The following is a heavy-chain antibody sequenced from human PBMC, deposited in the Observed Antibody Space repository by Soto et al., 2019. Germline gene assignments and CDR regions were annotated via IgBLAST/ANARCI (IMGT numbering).Heavy chain of an antibody. CDR2: SKHSGST. J-gene: IGHJ3*02. V-gene: IGHV4-34*01. CDR1: GGSCSGYY. Sequence: QVQLQQWGAGLLKPSETLSLTCAVHGGSCSGYYWSWIRQPPGKGLEWSGESKHSGSTNYNPSLTSRVTISVDTSKNQSYLKLSSVTAADTAAYYCARGREFFDIWGQGNMVTVSS. D-gene: IGHD3-10*01. CDR3: ARGREFFDI.